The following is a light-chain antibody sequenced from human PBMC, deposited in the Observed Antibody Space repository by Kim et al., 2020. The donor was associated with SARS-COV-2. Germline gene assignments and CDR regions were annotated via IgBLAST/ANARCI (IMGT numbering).Light chain of an antibody. CDR3: QSYDSSNHWV. V-gene: IGLV6-57*02. J-gene: IGLJ3*02. Sequence: TVAISSTGVSGSIASNYVQWYQQRPGRAPTTVIYEDNQRPSGVPDRFSGSIDSSSNSASLTISGLKTEDEADYYCQSYDSSNHWVFGGGTQLTVL. CDR2: EDN. CDR1: SGSIASNY.